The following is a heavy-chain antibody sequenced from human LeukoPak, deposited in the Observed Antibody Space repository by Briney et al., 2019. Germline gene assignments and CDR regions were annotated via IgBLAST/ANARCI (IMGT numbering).Heavy chain of an antibody. CDR3: ARGKAAAALDY. Sequence: GGSLRLSCAASGFTVSSNYMSWVRQAPGKGLEWVSVIYSGGSTYYADSVKGRFTISRDNSKNTLYLQMNSLRAEDTAVYYCARGKAAAALDYWGQGTLVTVSS. CDR1: GFTVSSNY. CDR2: IYSGGST. J-gene: IGHJ4*02. V-gene: IGHV3-66*01. D-gene: IGHD6-13*01.